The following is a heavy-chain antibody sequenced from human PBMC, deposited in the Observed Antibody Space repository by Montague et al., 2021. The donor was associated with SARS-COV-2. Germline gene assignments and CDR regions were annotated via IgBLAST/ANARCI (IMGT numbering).Heavy chain of an antibody. J-gene: IGHJ4*01. CDR1: SGSIISSGYY. CDR3: ARGMSRGVTTPFDY. V-gene: IGHV4-39*02. CDR2: IYYSGST. D-gene: IGHD3-10*01. Sequence: SETLSLTCSVSSGSIISSGYYWGWIRQPPGKELEWIGNIYYSGSTYYNPSLQSRLTISLDTSKNHLSLRLSSVTAADTAVYFCARGMSRGVTTPFDYWGHGSQVAVSS.